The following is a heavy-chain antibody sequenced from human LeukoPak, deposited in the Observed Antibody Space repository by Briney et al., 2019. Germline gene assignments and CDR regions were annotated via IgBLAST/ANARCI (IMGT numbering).Heavy chain of an antibody. CDR3: SRGQWLVRSYYYYYMDV. Sequence: GASVKVFCKASGVTFSNYAISWVRQAPGQGLEWMGGNIPIFGTANYAQKFRGRVTITADKSTRTAYMELSSLRSEDTAVYYCSRGQWLVRSYYYYYMDVWGKGTTVTVSS. CDR1: GVTFSNYA. D-gene: IGHD6-19*01. CDR2: NIPIFGTA. J-gene: IGHJ6*03. V-gene: IGHV1-69*06.